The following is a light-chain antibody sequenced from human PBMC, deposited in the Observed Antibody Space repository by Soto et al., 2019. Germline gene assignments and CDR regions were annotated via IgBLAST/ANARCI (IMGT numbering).Light chain of an antibody. CDR2: DAS. V-gene: IGKV1-5*01. J-gene: IGKJ5*01. CDR3: HSRA. CDR1: QTISRW. Sequence: DIQMTQSPSTLSGTEGDRVSITCRASQTISRWLAWYQQKPGRAPKLLIYDASTLESGVPSRFSGSGSETEFTLTISRLQPDDFATYFCHSRAFGQGTRLE.